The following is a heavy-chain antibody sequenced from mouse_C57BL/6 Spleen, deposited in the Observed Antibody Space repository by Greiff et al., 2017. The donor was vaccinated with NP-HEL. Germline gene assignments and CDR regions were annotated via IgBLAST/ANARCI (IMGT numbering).Heavy chain of an antibody. J-gene: IGHJ2*01. Sequence: EVQRVESGGGLVQPGGSLSLSCAASGFTFTDYYMSWVRQPPGKALEWLGFIRNKANGYTTEYSASVKGRFTISRDNSQSILYLQMNALRAEDSATYYCARYRLAFDYWCQGTTLTVSS. CDR2: IRNKANGYTT. CDR3: ARYRLAFDY. V-gene: IGHV7-3*01. CDR1: GFTFTDYY.